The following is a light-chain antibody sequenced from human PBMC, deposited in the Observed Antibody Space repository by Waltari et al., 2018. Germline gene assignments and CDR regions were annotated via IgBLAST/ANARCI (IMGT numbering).Light chain of an antibody. CDR2: GAS. V-gene: IGKV3-15*01. CDR3: HQYNNRPPYT. CDR1: ESISIN. Sequence: TQSPATLSVSLGERVTLACRASESISINLAWYQQKPGQTPRLILHGASKRATGVPARFAGSGSRTEFTLIISSLQSEDIAVYYCHQYNNRPPYTFGQGTKLEIK. J-gene: IGKJ2*01.